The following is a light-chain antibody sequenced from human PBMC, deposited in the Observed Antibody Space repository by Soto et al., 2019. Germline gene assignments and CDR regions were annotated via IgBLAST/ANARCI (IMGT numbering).Light chain of an antibody. Sequence: QSALTQPASVSGSPGQSIAISCTGTSSDVGGYNYVSWYKQHPGKAPQLMIYEVTKRPSGVSDRFSGSKSGNTASLTISGLQAEDEADYYCSSYTSSSTLYVVGTGTKV. J-gene: IGLJ1*01. CDR2: EVT. CDR3: SSYTSSSTLYV. V-gene: IGLV2-14*01. CDR1: SSDVGGYNY.